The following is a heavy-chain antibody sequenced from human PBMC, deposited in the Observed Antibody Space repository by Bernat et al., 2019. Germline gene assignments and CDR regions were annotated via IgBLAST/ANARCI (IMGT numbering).Heavy chain of an antibody. CDR1: GFTFNSAW. Sequence: EVQLVESGGGLVKPGGSLRLSCAASGFTFNSAWMTWVRQAPGKGLEWVGLIKSKADGGTTDYAAPVKGRFTISRDDSKNTLYLQMNSLKTEDTAVYYCAADTPLRGAGGFDYWGQGTPHGHRLL. CDR3: AADTPLRGAGGFDY. V-gene: IGHV3-15*01. CDR2: IKSKADGGTT. D-gene: IGHD2-15*01. J-gene: IGHJ4*02.